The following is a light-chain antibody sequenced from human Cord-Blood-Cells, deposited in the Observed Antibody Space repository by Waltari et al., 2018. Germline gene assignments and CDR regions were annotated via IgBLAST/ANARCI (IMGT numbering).Light chain of an antibody. J-gene: IGKJ1*01. V-gene: IGKV3-15*01. Sequence: EIVMTQSPATLSVSPGERATLSCRASQSVSSNLAWYQQKPGQAPRLLIYGASTRATGIPARFSGSGSETEFTLTISSLQSEDFAVYYCQQYNNHPRTFGQGTKVEIK. CDR3: QQYNNHPRT. CDR1: QSVSSN. CDR2: GAS.